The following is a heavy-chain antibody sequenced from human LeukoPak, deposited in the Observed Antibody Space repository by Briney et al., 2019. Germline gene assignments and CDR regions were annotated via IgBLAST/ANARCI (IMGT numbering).Heavy chain of an antibody. CDR3: ARDYRRTTSYYFDY. Sequence: GGSLRLSCAASGFTFSSYAMPWVRQAPGKGLEWVAVISYDGSNKYYADSVKGRFTISRDNSKNTLYLQMNSLRAEDTAVYYCARDYRRTTSYYFDYWGQGTLVTVSS. V-gene: IGHV3-30-3*01. D-gene: IGHD1-1*01. CDR2: ISYDGSNK. CDR1: GFTFSSYA. J-gene: IGHJ4*02.